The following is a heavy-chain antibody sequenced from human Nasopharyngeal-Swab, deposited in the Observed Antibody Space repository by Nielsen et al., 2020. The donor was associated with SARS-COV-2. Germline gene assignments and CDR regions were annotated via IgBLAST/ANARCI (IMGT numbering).Heavy chain of an antibody. D-gene: IGHD6-13*01. CDR3: VRSSSWYYFDY. CDR2: IYYNGNT. Sequence: GSLRLSCTVSGVSIAYSTFYWGWIRQPPGKGLEWIGNIYYNGNTYQNPSLKSRLTISVDKSKNQFSLQLSSVTAADTAVYYCVRSSSWYYFDYWAQGTQVTVSS. J-gene: IGHJ4*02. CDR1: GVSIAYSTFY. V-gene: IGHV4-39*01.